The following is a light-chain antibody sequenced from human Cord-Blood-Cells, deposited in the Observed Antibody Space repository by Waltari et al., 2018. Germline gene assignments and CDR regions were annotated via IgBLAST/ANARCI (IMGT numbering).Light chain of an antibody. CDR3: SSYTSSSTLYV. J-gene: IGLJ1*01. V-gene: IGLV2-14*01. Sequence: QSALTQPASVSGSPGQSITISCTGTSSDVGGYNYVSWYQQHPGKAPKLMIYDVSKRPSGFSNRFSGSKSGNAASLTISGLRAEDEADYYCSSYTSSSTLYVFGTGTKVTVL. CDR1: SSDVGGYNY. CDR2: DVS.